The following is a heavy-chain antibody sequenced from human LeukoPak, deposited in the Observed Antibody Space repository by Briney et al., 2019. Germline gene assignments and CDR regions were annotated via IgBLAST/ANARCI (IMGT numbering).Heavy chain of an antibody. Sequence: GGSLRLSCAASGFTFSSYWMHWVRQAPGKGLVWVSRINSDGSSTSYADSVKGRFTISRDNAKNTLYLQMNSLRAEDTAVYYCAREGGADLGYYYMDVWGKGTTVIVSS. CDR1: GFTFSSYW. V-gene: IGHV3-74*01. CDR2: INSDGSST. CDR3: AREGGADLGYYYMDV. D-gene: IGHD2-21*02. J-gene: IGHJ6*03.